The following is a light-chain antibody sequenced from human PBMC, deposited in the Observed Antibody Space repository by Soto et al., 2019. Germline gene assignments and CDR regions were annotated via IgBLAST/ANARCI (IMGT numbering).Light chain of an antibody. Sequence: QSVLTQPASVSGSPGQSITISCTGTSSDVGGYNYVSWYQQHPGKAPKLMIYEVSNRPSGVSNRFSGSKSGNTASLTISGLQAEDEADYYCNSYTSSRNRVFGGGTKLTVL. J-gene: IGLJ3*02. V-gene: IGLV2-14*01. CDR1: SSDVGGYNY. CDR3: NSYTSSRNRV. CDR2: EVS.